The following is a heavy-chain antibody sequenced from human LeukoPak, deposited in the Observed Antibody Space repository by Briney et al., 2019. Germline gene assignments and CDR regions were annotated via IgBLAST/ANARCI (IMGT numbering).Heavy chain of an antibody. CDR1: EFSVGSNY. D-gene: IGHD1-1*01. CDR2: ISSSGSTI. J-gene: IGHJ4*02. Sequence: GGSLRLSCAASEFSVGSNYMTWVRQAPGKGLEWVSYISSSGSTIYYADSVKGRFTTSRDNAKNSLYLQMNSLRAEDTAVYYCARGGKLFEYWGQGTLVTVSS. CDR3: ARGGKLFEY. V-gene: IGHV3-11*04.